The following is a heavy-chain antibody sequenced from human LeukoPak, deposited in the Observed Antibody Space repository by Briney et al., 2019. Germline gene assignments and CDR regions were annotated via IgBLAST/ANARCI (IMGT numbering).Heavy chain of an antibody. Sequence: GGSLRLSCAASGVTFSGSAMHWVSQASGKGVEWVGRIRSKANSYATAYAASVKGRFTISRDDSKNTAYLQMNSLKTEDTAVYYCTRHFERGGYCSSTSCSPYYYYGMDVWGQGTTVTVSS. CDR1: GVTFSGSA. J-gene: IGHJ6*02. D-gene: IGHD2-2*01. CDR2: IRSKANSYAT. CDR3: TRHFERGGYCSSTSCSPYYYYGMDV. V-gene: IGHV3-73*01.